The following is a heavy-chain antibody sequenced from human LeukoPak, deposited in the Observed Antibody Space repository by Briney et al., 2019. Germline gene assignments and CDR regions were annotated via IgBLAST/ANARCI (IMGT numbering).Heavy chain of an antibody. CDR2: ISYDGSNK. CDR3: ARDEYSSSWYGLSLDY. CDR1: GFTFSSYA. V-gene: IGHV3-30*04. D-gene: IGHD6-13*01. Sequence: GRSLRLSCAASGFTFSSYAMHWVRQAPGKGLEWVAVISYDGSNKYYADSVKGRFTISRDNSKNTLYLQMNSLRAEDTAVYYCARDEYSSSWYGLSLDYWGQGTLVTVSS. J-gene: IGHJ4*02.